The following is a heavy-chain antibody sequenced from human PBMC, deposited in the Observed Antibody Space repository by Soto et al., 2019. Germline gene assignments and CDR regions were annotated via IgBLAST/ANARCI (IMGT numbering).Heavy chain of an antibody. V-gene: IGHV3-23*01. Sequence: EVQLLESGGGLVQPGGSLRLSCAASGFTFSSYGMNWVRQAAGKGLEWVSGITGGGGSTYYADSVKGRFTISRDNSNNTLYLQMNSLRADDTAIYYCAKGLRLLISAAGVFDYWGQGTLVTVSS. CDR2: ITGGGGST. D-gene: IGHD6-13*01. CDR3: AKGLRLLISAAGVFDY. J-gene: IGHJ4*02. CDR1: GFTFSSYG.